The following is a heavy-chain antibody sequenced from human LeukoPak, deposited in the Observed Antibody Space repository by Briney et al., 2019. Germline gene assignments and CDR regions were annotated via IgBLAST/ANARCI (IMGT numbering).Heavy chain of an antibody. Sequence: GGSLRLSCAASGFTFSRSWMNWVRQAPGKGLEWVSYISSSGSTIYYADSVKGRFTISRDNAKTSLYLQMNSLRAEDTAVYYCARISPSYYGMDVWGQGTTVTVSS. J-gene: IGHJ6*02. D-gene: IGHD2/OR15-2a*01. V-gene: IGHV3-48*03. CDR3: ARISPSYYGMDV. CDR1: GFTFSRSW. CDR2: ISSSGSTI.